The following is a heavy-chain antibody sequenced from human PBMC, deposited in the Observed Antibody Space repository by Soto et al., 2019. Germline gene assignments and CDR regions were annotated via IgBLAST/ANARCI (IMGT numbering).Heavy chain of an antibody. Sequence: QPGGSLRLSCAASGFTFSSYAMSWVRQAPGKGLEWVSAISGSGGSTYYADSVKGRSTISRDNSKNTLYLQMNSLRAEDTAVYYCEKKVGYSGYDPSDYWGQGTLVTVSS. CDR2: ISGSGGST. D-gene: IGHD5-12*01. V-gene: IGHV3-23*01. CDR1: GFTFSSYA. CDR3: EKKVGYSGYDPSDY. J-gene: IGHJ4*02.